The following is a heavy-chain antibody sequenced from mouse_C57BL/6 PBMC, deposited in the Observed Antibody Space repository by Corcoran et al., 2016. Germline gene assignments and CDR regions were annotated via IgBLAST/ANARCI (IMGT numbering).Heavy chain of an antibody. CDR2: INPNNGGT. V-gene: IGHV1-18*01. Sequence: EVQLQQSGPELVKPGASVKIPCKASGYTFTDYNMDWVKQSHGKSLEWIGDINPNNGGTIYNQKFKGKATLTVDKSSSTAYMELRSLTSEDTAVYYCARRYSNVFAYWGQGTLVTVSA. CDR1: GYTFTDYN. CDR3: ARRYSNVFAY. D-gene: IGHD2-5*01. J-gene: IGHJ3*01.